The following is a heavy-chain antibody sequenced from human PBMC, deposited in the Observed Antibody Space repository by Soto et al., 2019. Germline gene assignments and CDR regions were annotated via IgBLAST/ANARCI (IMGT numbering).Heavy chain of an antibody. Sequence: QVQLVQSGAEVKKPGSSVKVSCKASGGTFSSYAISWVRQAPGQGLEWMGGIIPILGTANYAQKFQGRVTITADEATSTAYMELSSLRSEDTAVYYCARGLLDYYDSSGRPVDYWGQGTLVTVSS. CDR3: ARGLLDYYDSSGRPVDY. D-gene: IGHD3-22*01. V-gene: IGHV1-69*01. CDR1: GGTFSSYA. CDR2: IIPILGTA. J-gene: IGHJ4*02.